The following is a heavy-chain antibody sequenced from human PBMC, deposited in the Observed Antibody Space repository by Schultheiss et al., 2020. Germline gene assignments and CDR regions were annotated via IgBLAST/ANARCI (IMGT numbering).Heavy chain of an antibody. J-gene: IGHJ4*02. Sequence: GGSLRLSCAASGFTFSSYAMSWVRQAPGKGLEWVAVIWYDGSNKYYADSLKGRFTISRDDSKDTLYLQIDSLRTEDTAVYRCARDRAWNYMDSWGQGTLVTVSS. CDR3: ARDRAWNYMDS. CDR2: IWYDGSNK. V-gene: IGHV3-33*08. CDR1: GFTFSSYA. D-gene: IGHD1-1*01.